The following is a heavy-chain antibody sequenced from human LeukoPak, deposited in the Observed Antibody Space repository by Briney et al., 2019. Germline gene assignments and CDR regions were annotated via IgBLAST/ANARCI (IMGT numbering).Heavy chain of an antibody. CDR3: ARRPANWGSRWLDP. D-gene: IGHD7-27*01. Sequence: SETLSLTCAVYGGSFSGYYWSWIRQPPGKGLEWIVEINHSGSTNYNPSLKSRVTISVDTSKNQFSLKLSSVTAADTAVYYCARRPANWGSRWLDPWGQGTLVTVFS. V-gene: IGHV4-34*01. CDR2: INHSGST. J-gene: IGHJ5*02. CDR1: GGSFSGYY.